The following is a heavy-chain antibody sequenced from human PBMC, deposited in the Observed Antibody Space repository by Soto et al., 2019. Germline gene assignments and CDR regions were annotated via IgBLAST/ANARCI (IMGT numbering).Heavy chain of an antibody. Sequence: QIQLVESGGGVVQPGRSLRLSCEVSGLSFRSCGMHWVRQVPGKGLEWVSVIWYDGERKFYTDSVRGRFTMSRDTYRNILYLQMDSLRVEDTGVYYWVKDLGRRRRVLKNDAFDVWGHGTPVTVSS. CDR1: GLSFRSCG. J-gene: IGHJ3*01. D-gene: IGHD6-25*01. CDR3: VKDLGRRRRVLKNDAFDV. V-gene: IGHV3-33*03. CDR2: IWYDGERK.